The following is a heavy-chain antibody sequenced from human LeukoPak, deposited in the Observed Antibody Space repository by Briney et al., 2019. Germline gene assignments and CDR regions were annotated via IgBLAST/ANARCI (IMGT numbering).Heavy chain of an antibody. CDR1: GFTFSSYA. CDR3: ARDIEARSSSWYFDY. Sequence: GRSLRLSCAASGFTFSSYAMHWVRQAPGKGLEWVAVISYDGSNKYYADSVKGRFTISRDNSKNTLYLQMNSLRAEDTAVYYCARDIEARSSSWYFDYWGQGTLVTVSS. V-gene: IGHV3-30-3*01. D-gene: IGHD6-13*01. J-gene: IGHJ4*02. CDR2: ISYDGSNK.